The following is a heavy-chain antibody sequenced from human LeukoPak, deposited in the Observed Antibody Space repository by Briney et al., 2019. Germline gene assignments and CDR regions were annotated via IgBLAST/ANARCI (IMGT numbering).Heavy chain of an antibody. V-gene: IGHV3-7*04. CDR2: IKQDGSEK. CDR3: ARVNYDILTGYLSYLDY. D-gene: IGHD3-9*01. Sequence: PGGSLRLSCAASGFTFSSYWMNWVRQAPGKGLEWVANIKQDGSEKYYVDSVKGRFTISRDNAKNSLYLQMNSLRAEDTAVYYCARVNYDILTGYLSYLDYWGQGTLVTVSS. CDR1: GFTFSSYW. J-gene: IGHJ4*02.